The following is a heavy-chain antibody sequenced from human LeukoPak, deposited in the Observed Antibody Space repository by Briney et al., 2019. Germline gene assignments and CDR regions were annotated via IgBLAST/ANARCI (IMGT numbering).Heavy chain of an antibody. D-gene: IGHD3-22*01. J-gene: IGHJ4*02. CDR3: ARAWDYYDSSGDHIHFDY. CDR2: IYYSGST. Sequence: PSETLSLTCTVSGGSISSYYWSWIRQPPGKGLEWFGYIYYSGSTNYNPSLKSRVTISVDTSKNQFSLKLSSVTAADTAVYYCARAWDYYDSSGDHIHFDYWGQGTLVTVSS. CDR1: GGSISSYY. V-gene: IGHV4-59*01.